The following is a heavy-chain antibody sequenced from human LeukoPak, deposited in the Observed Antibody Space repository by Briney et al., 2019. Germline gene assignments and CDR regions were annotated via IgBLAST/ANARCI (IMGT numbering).Heavy chain of an antibody. CDR2: ISSSGFTI. D-gene: IGHD3-22*01. J-gene: IGHJ4*02. CDR1: GFTFSSYE. Sequence: GGSLSLSCAASGFTFSSYEMNWVRQAPGKGLEWVSYISSSGFTIYYADSVKGRFTISRDNAKNSLYLQMSSLRAEDTAVYYCARMGYYEFDYWGQGTLVTVSS. V-gene: IGHV3-48*03. CDR3: ARMGYYEFDY.